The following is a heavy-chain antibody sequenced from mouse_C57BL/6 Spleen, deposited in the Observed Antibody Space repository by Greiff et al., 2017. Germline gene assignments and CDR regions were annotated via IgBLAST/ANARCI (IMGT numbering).Heavy chain of an antibody. Sequence: QVQLKQSGAELMKPGASVKLSCTATGYTFTGYWIEWVKQRPGHGLEWIGEILPGSGSTNYTEKFKGKATFTADTSSNTAYMQLSSLTTEDSAIYYWARLGSLRHFDYWGQGTTLTVSS. V-gene: IGHV1-9*01. CDR1: GYTFTGYW. CDR2: ILPGSGST. CDR3: ARLGSLRHFDY. J-gene: IGHJ2*01. D-gene: IGHD6-5*01.